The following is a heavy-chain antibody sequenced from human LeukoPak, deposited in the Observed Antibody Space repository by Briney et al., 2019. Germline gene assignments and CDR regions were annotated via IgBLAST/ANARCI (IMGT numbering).Heavy chain of an antibody. CDR3: ARGFDWLEYYFDY. CDR1: GYTFTGYY. J-gene: IGHJ4*02. D-gene: IGHD3-9*01. Sequence: ASVKVSCKASGYTFTGYYIHWVRQAPGQGLEWMGWINPDSGGTNSAQKFQGRVTMTTDTSISTAYMELSRLRPDDTAVYYCARGFDWLEYYFDYWGQGTLVTVSS. CDR2: INPDSGGT. V-gene: IGHV1-2*02.